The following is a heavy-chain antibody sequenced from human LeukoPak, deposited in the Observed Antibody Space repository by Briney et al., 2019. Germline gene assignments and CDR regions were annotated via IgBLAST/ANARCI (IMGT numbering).Heavy chain of an antibody. Sequence: GGSLRLSCAASGFTVSSNYMTWVRQAPGKGLEWVSVISGSGGSTYYADSVKGRFTISRDNSKNTLYLQMSSLRAEDTAVYFCAKDYHGSGSYYRPFNYWGQGTLVTVSS. V-gene: IGHV3-23*01. CDR3: AKDYHGSGSYYRPFNY. CDR2: ISGSGGST. J-gene: IGHJ4*02. D-gene: IGHD3-10*01. CDR1: GFTVSSNY.